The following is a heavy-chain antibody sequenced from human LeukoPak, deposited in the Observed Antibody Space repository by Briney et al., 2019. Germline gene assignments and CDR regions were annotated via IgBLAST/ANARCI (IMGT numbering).Heavy chain of an antibody. D-gene: IGHD3-10*01. J-gene: IGHJ4*02. V-gene: IGHV1-2*02. CDR2: INPNSGGT. CDR3: ARGFLYYGSEYISPFDY. Sequence: ASVKVSCKASGYTFTSYGISWVRQAPGQGLEWMGWINPNSGGTNYAQKFQGRVTMTRDTSISTAYMELSRLRSDDTAVYYCARGFLYYGSEYISPFDYWGQGTLVTVSS. CDR1: GYTFTSYG.